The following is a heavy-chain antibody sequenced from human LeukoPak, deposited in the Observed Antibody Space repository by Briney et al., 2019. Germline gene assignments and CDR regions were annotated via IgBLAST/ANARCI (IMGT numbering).Heavy chain of an antibody. V-gene: IGHV4-34*01. D-gene: IGHD3-16*02. CDR2: INHSGST. CDR3: ARGFYVWGSYRPTHDAFDI. Sequence: SGTLSLTCAVYGGSFSGYYWSWIRQPPGKGLEWIGEINHSGSTNYNPSLKSRVTISVDTSKNQFSLKLSSVTAADTAVYYCARGFYVWGSYRPTHDAFDIWGQGTMVTVSS. CDR1: GGSFSGYY. J-gene: IGHJ3*02.